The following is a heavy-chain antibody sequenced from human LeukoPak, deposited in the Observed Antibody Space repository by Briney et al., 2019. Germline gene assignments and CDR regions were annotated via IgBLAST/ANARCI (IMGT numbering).Heavy chain of an antibody. CDR1: GFTFSSYW. CDR3: ARVRPGIAAAGGPLDY. J-gene: IGHJ4*02. V-gene: IGHV3-74*01. CDR2: INSDGSST. Sequence: PGGSLRLSSAASGFTFSSYWMHWVRQAPGKGLVWVSRINSDGSSTSYADSVKGRFTISRDNAKNSLYLQMNSLRAEDTAVYYCARVRPGIAAAGGPLDYWGQGTLVTVSS. D-gene: IGHD6-13*01.